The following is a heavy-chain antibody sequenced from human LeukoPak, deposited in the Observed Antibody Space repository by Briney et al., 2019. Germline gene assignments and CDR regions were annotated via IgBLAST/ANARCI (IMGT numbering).Heavy chain of an antibody. Sequence: SETLSLTCTVSGGSISSYYWSWIRQPPGKGLEWIGYIYYSGSTNYNPSLKSRVTISVDTSKNQFSLKLSSVTAADTAVYYCARRLASYYYGMDVWGQGTTVTVSS. V-gene: IGHV4-59*08. CDR2: IYYSGST. J-gene: IGHJ6*02. CDR3: ARRLASYYYGMDV. CDR1: GGSISSYY.